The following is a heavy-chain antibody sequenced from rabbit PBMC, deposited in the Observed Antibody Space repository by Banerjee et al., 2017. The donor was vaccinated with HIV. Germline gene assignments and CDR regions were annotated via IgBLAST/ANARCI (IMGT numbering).Heavy chain of an antibody. D-gene: IGHD6-1*01. CDR3: ARDEDSYWYFNL. CDR1: GFSFSSSYY. CDR2: IYAGSSGST. Sequence: QEQLVESGGGLVQPEGSLTLTCTASGFSFSSSYYMCWVRQAPGKGLEWIACIYAGSSGSTYYASWAKGRFTISKTSSTTVTLQMTSLIAADTATYFCARDEDSYWYFNLWGPGTLVTVS. V-gene: IGHV1S45*01. J-gene: IGHJ4*01.